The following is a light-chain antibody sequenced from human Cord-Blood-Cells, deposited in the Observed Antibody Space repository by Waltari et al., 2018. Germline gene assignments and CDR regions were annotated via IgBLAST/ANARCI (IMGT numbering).Light chain of an antibody. J-gene: IGKJ2*01. CDR1: HSVSSN. Sequence: EIVMTQYPATLSVSPRERASLSCRTSHSVSSNLAWYQQKPGQAPRLLIYGASTRATGIPARFSGSGSGTEFTLTISSLQSEDFAVYYCQQYNNWPPSTFGQGTKLEIK. V-gene: IGKV3-15*01. CDR3: QQYNNWPPST. CDR2: GAS.